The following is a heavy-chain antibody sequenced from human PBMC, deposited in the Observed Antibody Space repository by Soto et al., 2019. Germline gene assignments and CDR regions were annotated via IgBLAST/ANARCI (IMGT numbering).Heavy chain of an antibody. CDR1: GGTFSSYA. Sequence: QVQLVQSGAEVKKPGSSVKVSCKASGGTFSSYAISWVRQAPGQGLEWMGVIIPIFGTANYAQKLKGRVTITADKSTSTAYLELSSLRSEDTAVYYCAHVVVVVAATRASWFDPWGQGTLVTVSS. V-gene: IGHV1-69*06. D-gene: IGHD2-15*01. J-gene: IGHJ5*02. CDR2: IIPIFGTA. CDR3: AHVVVVVAATRASWFDP.